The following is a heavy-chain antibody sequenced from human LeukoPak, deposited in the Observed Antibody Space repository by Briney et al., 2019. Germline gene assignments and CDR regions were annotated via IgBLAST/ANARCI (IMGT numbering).Heavy chain of an antibody. CDR3: AREGTAYGDYPYYFDY. CDR2: ISYDGSNK. CDR1: GFTFSSYA. V-gene: IGHV3-30*04. Sequence: PGGSVRLSCAASGFTFSSYAMHWVRQAPGKGLEWVAVISYDGSNKYYADSVKGRFTISRDNSKNTLYLQMNSLRAEDTAVYYCAREGTAYGDYPYYFDYWGQGTLVTVSS. J-gene: IGHJ4*02. D-gene: IGHD4-17*01.